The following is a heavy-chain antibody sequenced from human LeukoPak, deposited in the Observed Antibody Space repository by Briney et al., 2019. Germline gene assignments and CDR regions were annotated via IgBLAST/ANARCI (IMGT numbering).Heavy chain of an antibody. Sequence: AAVKVSCKTSGYTFTSYAINWMRQGPGQGIGWMGWINTNTGDPTYDQVFTGRFVFSLDTSDSTAYLQIHSLKAEAAAVYFCARAPFTMVRGVRMAGTTPPVYWGQGTLVTVSS. J-gene: IGHJ4*02. CDR2: INTNTGDP. D-gene: IGHD3-10*01. CDR3: ARAPFTMVRGVRMAGTTPPVY. V-gene: IGHV7-4-1*01. CDR1: GYTFTSYA.